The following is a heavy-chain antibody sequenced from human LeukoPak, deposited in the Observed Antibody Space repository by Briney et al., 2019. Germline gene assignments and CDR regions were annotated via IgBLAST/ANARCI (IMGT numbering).Heavy chain of an antibody. CDR2: IKSKTNGGTT. Sequence: GGSLRLSCAASGFTFNNVWMNWGRQAPGKGLEWVGRIKSKTNGGTTEYAAPVKGRFTILRDDSKNTLYLQMNSLKTEDTAVYYCMLGSGSYDSSDFDYWGRGTLVTVSS. J-gene: IGHJ4*02. V-gene: IGHV3-15*07. D-gene: IGHD3-22*01. CDR1: GFTFNNVW. CDR3: MLGSGSYDSSDFDY.